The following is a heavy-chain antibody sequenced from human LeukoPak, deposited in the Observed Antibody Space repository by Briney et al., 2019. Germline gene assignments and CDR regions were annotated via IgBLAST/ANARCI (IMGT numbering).Heavy chain of an antibody. Sequence: GGSLRLSCAASGFTFSRYWMHWVRQAPGKGLVWVSRIDEYGTTINYADSVKGRFTISRNNAGDTLFLQMNSLRAEDTGVYYCATDLSGRQDYWGQGTLVTVSS. CDR2: IDEYGTTI. V-gene: IGHV3-74*01. CDR3: ATDLSGRQDY. CDR1: GFTFSRYW. D-gene: IGHD5-12*01. J-gene: IGHJ4*02.